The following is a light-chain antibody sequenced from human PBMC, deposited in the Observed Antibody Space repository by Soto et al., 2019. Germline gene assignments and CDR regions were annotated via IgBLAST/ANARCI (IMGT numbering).Light chain of an antibody. CDR3: SSFAGNNNLV. J-gene: IGLJ2*01. Sequence: QAVLTQPPSASGSPGQSVTISCTGTSSDVGGYNYVSWYQQHPGKAPKLMISEVSKRPSGVPDRFSASKSGNTASLTVSGLQAEDEADYYCSSFAGNNNLVFGGGTKVTVL. CDR2: EVS. V-gene: IGLV2-8*01. CDR1: SSDVGGYNY.